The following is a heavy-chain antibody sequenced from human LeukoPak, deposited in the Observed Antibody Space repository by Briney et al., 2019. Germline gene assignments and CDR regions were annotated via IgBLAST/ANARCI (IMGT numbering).Heavy chain of an antibody. V-gene: IGHV3-23*01. D-gene: IGHD6-13*01. CDR1: GFTFSSYG. J-gene: IGHJ5*02. Sequence: GGTLRLSCAASGFTFSSYGMSWVRQAPGKGLEWVSAISGSGGSTYYADSVKGRFTISRDNSKNTLYLQMNSLRAEDTAVYYCAKDESQQLRENWFDPWGQGTLVTVSS. CDR3: AKDESQQLRENWFDP. CDR2: ISGSGGST.